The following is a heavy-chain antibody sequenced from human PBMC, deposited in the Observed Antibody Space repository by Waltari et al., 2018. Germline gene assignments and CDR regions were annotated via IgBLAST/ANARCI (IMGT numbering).Heavy chain of an antibody. D-gene: IGHD2-2*01. J-gene: IGHJ6*03. CDR3: ARAGYCSSTSRSRYYYYYMDV. CDR2: IYYSGST. Sequence: YWSWIRQPPGKGLEWIGYIYYSGSTNYNPSLKSRVTISVDTSKNQFSLKLSSVTAADTAVYYCARAGYCSSTSRSRYYYYYMDVWGKGTTVTVSS. CDR1: Y. V-gene: IGHV4-59*01.